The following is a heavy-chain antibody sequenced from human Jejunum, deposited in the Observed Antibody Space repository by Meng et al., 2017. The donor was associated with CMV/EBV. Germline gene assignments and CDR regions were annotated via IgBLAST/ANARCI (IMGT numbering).Heavy chain of an antibody. CDR1: DFTVSNAW. CDR2: IKTKTEGGPT. CDR3: ATGSREGY. J-gene: IGHJ4*02. D-gene: IGHD5-24*01. V-gene: IGHV3-15*07. Sequence: LSCAASDFTVSNAWMNWVHQAPGKGLEWVGRIKTKTEGGPTDYAALVKDRFIISRDDSQNTLYLQMNSLKIEDTAVYYCATGSREGYWGQGTLVTVSS.